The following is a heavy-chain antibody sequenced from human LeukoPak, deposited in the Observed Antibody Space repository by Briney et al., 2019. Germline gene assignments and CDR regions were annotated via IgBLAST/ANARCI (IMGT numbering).Heavy chain of an antibody. CDR3: ARAGRSGWYLDY. CDR1: GGSFSGYY. Sequence: PSETLSLTCAVYGGSFSGYYWSWIRQPAGKGLEWIGRIYTSGSTNYNPSLKSRVTMSVDTSKNQFSLKLSSVTAADTAVYYCARAGRSGWYLDYWGQGTLVTVSS. CDR2: IYTSGST. D-gene: IGHD6-19*01. V-gene: IGHV4-59*10. J-gene: IGHJ4*02.